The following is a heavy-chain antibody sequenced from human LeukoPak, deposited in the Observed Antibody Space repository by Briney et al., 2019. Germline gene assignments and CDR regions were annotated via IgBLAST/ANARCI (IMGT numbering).Heavy chain of an antibody. V-gene: IGHV4-34*01. CDR1: GGSFSGYY. CDR3: ARVLAAGTSYYYYMDV. D-gene: IGHD6-13*01. CDR2: INHSGST. J-gene: IGHJ6*03. Sequence: SETLSLTCAVYGGSFSGYYWSWIRQPPGKGLEWIGEINHSGSTNYNPSLKSRVTISVDTSKNQFSLKLSSVTAADTAAYYCARVLAAGTSYYYYMDVWGKGTTVTVSS.